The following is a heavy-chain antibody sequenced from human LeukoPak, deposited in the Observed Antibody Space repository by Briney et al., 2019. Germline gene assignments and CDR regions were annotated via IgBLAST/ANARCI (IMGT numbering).Heavy chain of an antibody. V-gene: IGHV3-23*01. Sequence: GGSLRLSCAASGFTFSDYYMSWVRQAPGTGLKWVSSISGSGGNTYYADSVKGRFTISRDNSKNALYLQMNSLRADDTAVYYCAKVGGSTCSSTSCFLGRMGFDYWGQGTLVTVSS. CDR2: ISGSGGNT. D-gene: IGHD2-2*01. J-gene: IGHJ4*02. CDR1: GFTFSDYY. CDR3: AKVGGSTCSSTSCFLGRMGFDY.